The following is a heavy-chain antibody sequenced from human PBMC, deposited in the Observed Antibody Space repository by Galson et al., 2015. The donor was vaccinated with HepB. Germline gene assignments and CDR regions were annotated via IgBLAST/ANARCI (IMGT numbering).Heavy chain of an antibody. D-gene: IGHD3-9*01. CDR3: ARHAFAGYDILTVFLDY. CDR2: IDPSDSYT. V-gene: IGHV5-10-1*01. J-gene: IGHJ4*02. CDR1: GYSFTSYW. Sequence: QSGAEVKKPGESLRISCKGSGYSFTSYWISWVRQMPGKGLEWMGRIDPSDSYTNYSPSFQGHVTISADKSISTAYLQWSSLKASDTAMYYCARHAFAGYDILTVFLDYWGQGTLVTVSS.